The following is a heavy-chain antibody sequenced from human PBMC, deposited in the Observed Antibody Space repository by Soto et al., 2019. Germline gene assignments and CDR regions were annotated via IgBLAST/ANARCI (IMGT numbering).Heavy chain of an antibody. CDR1: GYTFTSYG. CDR2: ISAYNGNT. D-gene: IGHD3-9*01. CDR3: ALFRDYDILTGYVDY. Sequence: ASVKVSCKASGYTFTSYGISWVRQAPGQGLEWMGWISAYNGNTNYAQKLQGRVTMTTDTSTSTAYMELRSLRSDDTAVYYCALFRDYDILTGYVDYWGQGTRVTVSS. J-gene: IGHJ4*02. V-gene: IGHV1-18*01.